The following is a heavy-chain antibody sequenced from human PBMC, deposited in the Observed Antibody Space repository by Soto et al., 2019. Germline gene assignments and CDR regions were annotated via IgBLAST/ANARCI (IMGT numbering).Heavy chain of an antibody. Sequence: PGGSLRLSCAASGFTFSNYWMHWVRQAPGKGLVWVSRISSDGSTTNYADSVKGRFTISRDNAKNTVYLQMNSLRAEDTAVYFCARGYDLLTGYYALSGLDVWGQGTTVTVSS. CDR2: ISSDGSTT. CDR1: GFTFSNYW. CDR3: ARGYDLLTGYYALSGLDV. D-gene: IGHD3-9*01. J-gene: IGHJ6*02. V-gene: IGHV3-74*01.